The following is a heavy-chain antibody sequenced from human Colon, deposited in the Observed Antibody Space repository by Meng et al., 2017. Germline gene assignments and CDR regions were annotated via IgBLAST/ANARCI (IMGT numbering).Heavy chain of an antibody. Sequence: QVQLQESGPGVVKPSQTLSRTCTISGGYINSADYYWNWIRQSPGKGLEWLGYIHSSGNTYYTPSLKSRLTMSLDTSKNQFSLRLTSVTAADTAVYYCARNPVIPDARTFDFWGQGALVTVSS. CDR3: ARNPVIPDARTFDF. V-gene: IGHV4-30-4*01. CDR1: GGYINSADYY. J-gene: IGHJ4*02. CDR2: IHSSGNT. D-gene: IGHD2-2*01.